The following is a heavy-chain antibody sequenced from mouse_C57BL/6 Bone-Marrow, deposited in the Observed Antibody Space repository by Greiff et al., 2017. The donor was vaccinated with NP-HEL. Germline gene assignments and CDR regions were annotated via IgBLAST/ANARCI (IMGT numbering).Heavy chain of an antibody. Sequence: QVQLQQPGAELVKPGASVKVSCKASGYTFTSYWMHWVKQRPGQGLEWIGRIHPSDSDTNYNQKFKGKATLTVDKSSSTAYMQLSSLTSEDSAVYYCALWWLLPGYYAMDYWGQGTSVTVSS. CDR1: GYTFTSYW. CDR3: ALWWLLPGYYAMDY. CDR2: IHPSDSDT. J-gene: IGHJ4*01. V-gene: IGHV1-74*01. D-gene: IGHD2-3*01.